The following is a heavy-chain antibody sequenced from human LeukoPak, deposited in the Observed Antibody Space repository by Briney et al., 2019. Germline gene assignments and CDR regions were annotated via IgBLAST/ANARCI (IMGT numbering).Heavy chain of an antibody. CDR1: GFTFSSYA. J-gene: IGHJ4*02. V-gene: IGHV3-30-3*01. CDR2: ISYDGSNK. Sequence: PGGSLRLSCAASGFTFSSYAMHWVRQAPGKGLEWVAVISYDGSNKYYADSVKGRFTISRDNSKNTLYLQMNSLRAEDTAVYYCARHRKWEPFDNWGQGTLVTVSS. D-gene: IGHD1-26*01. CDR3: ARHRKWEPFDN.